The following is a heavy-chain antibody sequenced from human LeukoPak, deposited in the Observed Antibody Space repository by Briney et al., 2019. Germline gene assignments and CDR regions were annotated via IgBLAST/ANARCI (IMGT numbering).Heavy chain of an antibody. CDR1: GFTFSSYS. J-gene: IGHJ4*02. CDR3: AREGIAKYYFDY. Sequence: VGSLRLSCAASGFTFSSYSMNWVRQAPGKGLEWVSSISSSSSYIYYADSVKGRFTISRDNAKNSLYLQMNSLRAEDTAVYYCAREGIAKYYFDYWGQGTLVTVSS. V-gene: IGHV3-21*01. CDR2: ISSSSSYI. D-gene: IGHD6-13*01.